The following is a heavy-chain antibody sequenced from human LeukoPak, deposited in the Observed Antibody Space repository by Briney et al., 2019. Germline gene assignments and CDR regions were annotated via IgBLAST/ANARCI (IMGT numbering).Heavy chain of an antibody. Sequence: SVTVSCKASGGTFSSYAISRVRQAPGQGLEWMGRIIPNLGIANYAQKFQGRVTITADKSTSTAYMELSSLRSEDTAVYYCARGYCSSTSCHYYYYGMDVWGQGTTVTVSS. CDR3: ARGYCSSTSCHYYYYGMDV. V-gene: IGHV1-69*04. CDR2: IIPNLGIA. CDR1: GGTFSSYA. J-gene: IGHJ6*02. D-gene: IGHD2-2*01.